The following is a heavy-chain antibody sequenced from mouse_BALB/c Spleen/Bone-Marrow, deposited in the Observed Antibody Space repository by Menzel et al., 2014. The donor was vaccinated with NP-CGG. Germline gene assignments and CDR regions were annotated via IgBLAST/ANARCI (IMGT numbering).Heavy chain of an antibody. J-gene: IGHJ3*01. CDR2: ISGGGGYT. D-gene: IGHD2-4*01. Sequence: EVQLVESGGGLVKSGGSLKLSCAASGFTFSNYGMSWVRQTPGKRLEWVGTISGGGGYTFYSDRLKGRFTISRDNAKNNLFLQLSSLRSEDTALYYCASHSYYDQSEVSFVYWGQGTLVTVS. CDR3: ASHSYYDQSEVSFVY. CDR1: GFTFSNYG. V-gene: IGHV5-9-2*01.